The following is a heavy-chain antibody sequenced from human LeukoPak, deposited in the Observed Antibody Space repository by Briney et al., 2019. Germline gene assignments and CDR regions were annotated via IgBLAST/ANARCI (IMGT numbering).Heavy chain of an antibody. CDR2: IYYSGST. V-gene: IGHV4-61*05. Sequence: SETLSLTCTVSGGSISSSSYYWGWIRQPPGKGLEWIGYIYYSGSTNYNPSLKSRVTISVDTSKNQFSLKLSSVTAADTAVYYCARALYNWNDAGVSNWFDPWGQGTLVTVSS. D-gene: IGHD1-20*01. CDR1: GGSISSSSYY. J-gene: IGHJ5*02. CDR3: ARALYNWNDAGVSNWFDP.